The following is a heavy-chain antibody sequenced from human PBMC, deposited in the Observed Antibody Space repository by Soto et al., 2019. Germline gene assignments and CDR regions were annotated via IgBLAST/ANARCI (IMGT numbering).Heavy chain of an antibody. CDR1: GGSISSSSCY. Sequence: LEILSLTCTVSGGSISSSSCYWGWIRQPPGKGLEWIGSIYYSGSTYYNPSLKSRVTISVDTSKNQFSLKLSSVTAADTAVYYCARHAGGVAAAAFAFDYWGQGTLVTVSS. V-gene: IGHV4-39*01. CDR2: IYYSGST. D-gene: IGHD6-13*01. J-gene: IGHJ4*02. CDR3: ARHAGGVAAAAFAFDY.